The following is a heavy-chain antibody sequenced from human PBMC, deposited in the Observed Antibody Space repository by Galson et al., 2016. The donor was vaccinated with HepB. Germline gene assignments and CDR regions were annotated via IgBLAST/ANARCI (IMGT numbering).Heavy chain of an antibody. CDR3: AKDRGTSLSSGWNVIHYYGLDV. Sequence: SLRLSCAASGFTFSNYGMHWVRQAPGKGLEWVAVIWFDGNNKYYADSVKGRFTISRDNSKNTLYLQMNSLRADDTAVYHRAKDRGTSLSSGWNVIHYYGLDVWGRGTTVTVSS. J-gene: IGHJ6*02. CDR1: GFTFSNYG. CDR2: IWFDGNNK. D-gene: IGHD6-19*01. V-gene: IGHV3-33*06.